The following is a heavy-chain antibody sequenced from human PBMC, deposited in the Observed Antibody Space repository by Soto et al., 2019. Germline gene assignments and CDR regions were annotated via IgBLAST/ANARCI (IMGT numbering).Heavy chain of an antibody. D-gene: IGHD4-4*01. CDR1: GGSISSYY. Sequence: SETLSLTCTVSGGSISSYYWSWIRQPPGKGLEWIGYIYYSGSTNYNPSLKSRVTISVDTSKNQFSLKLSSVTAAGTAVYYCASRDGYSYFDYWGQGTLVTVSS. J-gene: IGHJ4*02. V-gene: IGHV4-59*01. CDR2: IYYSGST. CDR3: ASRDGYSYFDY.